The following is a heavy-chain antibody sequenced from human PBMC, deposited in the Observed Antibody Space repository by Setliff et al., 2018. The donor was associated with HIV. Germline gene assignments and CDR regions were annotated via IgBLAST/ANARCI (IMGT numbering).Heavy chain of an antibody. CDR3: ARGRGVLLWFGELANVFDI. CDR1: GGSISSGAYY. Sequence: PSETLSLTCTVSGGSISSGAYYWSWIRQHPGKGLEWIGSIYYSGSTYYNPSLKSRVTISLDTSKTQFSLKLRSVTAADTAVYYCARGRGVLLWFGELANVFDIWGQGTMVTVSS. J-gene: IGHJ3*02. CDR2: IYYSGST. D-gene: IGHD3-10*01. V-gene: IGHV4-31*03.